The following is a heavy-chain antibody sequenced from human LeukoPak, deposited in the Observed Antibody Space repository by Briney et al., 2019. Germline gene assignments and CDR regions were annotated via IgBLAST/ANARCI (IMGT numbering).Heavy chain of an antibody. CDR2: IYYSGST. V-gene: IGHV4-31*03. CDR1: GGSISSGGYY. D-gene: IGHD1-7*01. Sequence: SETLSLTCTVSGGSISSGGYYWSWIRQHPGKGLEWIGYIYYSGSTYYNPSLKSRVTISVDTSKNQFSLKLSSVTAADTAVYYCASGTTEIDYFDCWGQGTLVTVSS. J-gene: IGHJ4*02. CDR3: ASGTTEIDYFDC.